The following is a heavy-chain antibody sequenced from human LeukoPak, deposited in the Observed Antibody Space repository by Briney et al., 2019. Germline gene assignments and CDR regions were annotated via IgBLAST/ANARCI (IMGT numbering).Heavy chain of an antibody. V-gene: IGHV1-18*01. CDR3: ARSYSLFRAFDI. CDR2: ISAYNGNT. CDR1: GYTFTSYG. J-gene: IGHJ3*02. Sequence: ASVKVSCKASGYTFTSYGISWVRQAPGQGLEWMGWISAYNGNTNYAQKLQGRVTMTTDTSTSTAYMELRGLRSDGTAVYYCARSYSLFRAFDIWGQGTMVTVSS. D-gene: IGHD5-18*01.